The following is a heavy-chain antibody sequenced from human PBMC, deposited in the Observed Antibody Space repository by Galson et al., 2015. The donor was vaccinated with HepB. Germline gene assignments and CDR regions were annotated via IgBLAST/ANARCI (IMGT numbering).Heavy chain of an antibody. J-gene: IGHJ6*03. CDR3: ARAMYYYYYYMDV. CDR2: VNPNSGNT. V-gene: IGHV1-8*01. CDR1: GYPFTRYD. D-gene: IGHD2-8*01. Sequence: SVKVSCKASGYPFTRYDITWVRQATGQGLEWMGWVNPNSGNTGYAQKFQGRVTMTRNTSINTAYMELSSLRSEDTAVYYCARAMYYYYYYMDVWGKGTTVTVSS.